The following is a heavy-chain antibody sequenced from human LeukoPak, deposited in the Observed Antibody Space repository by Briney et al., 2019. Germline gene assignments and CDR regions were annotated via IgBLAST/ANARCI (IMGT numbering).Heavy chain of an antibody. D-gene: IGHD2-2*01. CDR2: VVPIFGTT. CDR3: ARGWGVPAPISWFDP. Sequence: GASVKVSCKASGGSFSSNVISWVRQAPGQGLEGMGGVVPIFGTTKYAQKFQGRVTITTDESTSTAYMELSSLRSEDAAVYYCARGWGVPAPISWFDPWGQGTLVTVSS. CDR1: GGSFSSNV. J-gene: IGHJ5*02. V-gene: IGHV1-69*05.